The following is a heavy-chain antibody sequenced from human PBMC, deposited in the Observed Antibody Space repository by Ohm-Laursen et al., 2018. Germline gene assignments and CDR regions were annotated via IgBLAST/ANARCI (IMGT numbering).Heavy chain of an antibody. V-gene: IGHV3-48*03. J-gene: IGHJ3*01. D-gene: IGHD3-22*01. CDR3: ARDRLETFYYGSSGAFDV. CDR1: GFIFSSYE. Sequence: SLRLSCAASGFIFSSYEMNWVRQAPGKGLEWVSFISNSGSTIYYSDSVKGRFTISRDNAKNSLYLQMNSLRAEDSAVYYCARDRLETFYYGSSGAFDVWGQGTMVTVSS. CDR2: ISNSGSTI.